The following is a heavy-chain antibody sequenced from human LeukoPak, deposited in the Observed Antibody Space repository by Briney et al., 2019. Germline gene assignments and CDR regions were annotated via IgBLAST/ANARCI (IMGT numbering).Heavy chain of an antibody. CDR3: RAAADLNDY. CDR2: IRSKADSYTT. CDR1: GFTFSGSA. V-gene: IGHV3-73*01. Sequence: QPGGSLKLSCAASGFTFSGSAMHWVRQASGKGLEWLGRIRSKADSYTTAYAASVEGRFIVSRDDSKNTAYLQMNSLKTEDTAVYYCRAAADLNDYWGQGTLVTVSS. D-gene: IGHD6-13*01. J-gene: IGHJ4*02.